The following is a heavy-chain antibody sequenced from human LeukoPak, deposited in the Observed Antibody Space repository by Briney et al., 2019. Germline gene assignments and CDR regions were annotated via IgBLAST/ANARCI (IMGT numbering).Heavy chain of an antibody. CDR1: GLIFNDYY. CDR3: ASYSSGYFGP. D-gene: IGHD3-22*01. V-gene: IGHV3-11*01. J-gene: IGHJ5*02. CDR2: ISNTGSAA. Sequence: GGSLRLSCAASGLIFNDYYMNRIRQAPGRGLEWLSYISNTGSAAYYADSVKGRFTISRDNAKNLLYLQMNSLRAEDTAVYYCASYSSGYFGPWGQGTLVTVSS.